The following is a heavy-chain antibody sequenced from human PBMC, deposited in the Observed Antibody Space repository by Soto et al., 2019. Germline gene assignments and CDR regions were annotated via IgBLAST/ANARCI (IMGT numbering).Heavy chain of an antibody. D-gene: IGHD2-2*01. CDR1: GGSFSGYY. J-gene: IGHJ4*02. Sequence: SLTCAVYGGSFSGYYWSWIRQPPGKGLEWIGEINHSGSTNYNPSLKSRVTISVDTSKNQFSLKLSSVTAADTAVYYCARDQREYCSSTSCSQYYFGYCGQRPLVTVSS. V-gene: IGHV4-34*01. CDR3: ARDQREYCSSTSCSQYYFGY. CDR2: INHSGST.